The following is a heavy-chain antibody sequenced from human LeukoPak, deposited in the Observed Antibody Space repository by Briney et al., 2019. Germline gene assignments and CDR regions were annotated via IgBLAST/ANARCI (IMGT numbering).Heavy chain of an antibody. CDR1: GGTFSSYA. D-gene: IGHD6-19*01. J-gene: IGHJ4*02. CDR2: IIPIFDTA. V-gene: IGHV1-69*13. Sequence: SVKVSCKASGGTFSSYAISWVRQAPGQGLEWMGGIIPIFDTANYAQKFQGRVTITADESTSTAYMELSSLRSEDTAVYYCARDGGNQWRGFDYWGQGTLVTVSS. CDR3: ARDGGNQWRGFDY.